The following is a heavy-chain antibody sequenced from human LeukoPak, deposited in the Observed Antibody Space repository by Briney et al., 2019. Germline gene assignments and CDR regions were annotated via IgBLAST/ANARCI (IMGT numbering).Heavy chain of an antibody. J-gene: IGHJ4*02. CDR2: ISSSGSTI. CDR1: GFTFSSYE. V-gene: IGHV3-48*03. Sequence: TGGSLRLSCAASGFTFSSYEMNWVRQAPGKGLEWVSYISSSGSTIYYADSVKGRFTISRDNDKNSLYLQMNSLRAEDTAVYYCAGETGYSSSLYYWGQGTLVTVSS. CDR3: AGETGYSSSLYY. D-gene: IGHD6-13*01.